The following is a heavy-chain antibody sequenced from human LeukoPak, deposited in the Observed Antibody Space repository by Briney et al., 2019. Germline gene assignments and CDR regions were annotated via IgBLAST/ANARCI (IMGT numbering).Heavy chain of an antibody. CDR2: ISSSGSTI. D-gene: IGHD5-24*01. V-gene: IGHV3-48*03. Sequence: GRSMRLSCAAPRFTFSSYEMNWIRQAPGKGLEWVPSISSSGSTIYYADSVKGRFTISRDNANNSLYLQMNSLRVEDTGVYYCGGGWDGYNSNPFDYWGQRTIVAVSS. J-gene: IGHJ4*02. CDR1: RFTFSSYE. CDR3: GGGWDGYNSNPFDY.